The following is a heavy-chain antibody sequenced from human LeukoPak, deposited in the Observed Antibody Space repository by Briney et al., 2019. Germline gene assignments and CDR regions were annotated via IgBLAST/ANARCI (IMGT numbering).Heavy chain of an antibody. CDR3: ARGLGDSSGYYSNRFDP. Sequence: ASVKVSCKASRYTFTDYYVHWVRQAPGQGLEWMGRINPNSGDTNFAQKFQGRVTMTRDTSISTADMELSRLRSDDTAVYYCARGLGDSSGYYSNRFDPWGQGTLVTVSS. J-gene: IGHJ5*02. D-gene: IGHD3-22*01. CDR1: RYTFTDYY. CDR2: INPNSGDT. V-gene: IGHV1-2*06.